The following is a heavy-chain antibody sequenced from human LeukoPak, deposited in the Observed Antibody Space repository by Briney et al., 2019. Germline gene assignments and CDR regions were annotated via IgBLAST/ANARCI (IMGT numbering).Heavy chain of an antibody. Sequence: ASVKVSCKASGYTFTTYGISWVRQAPGQGLEWMGWISGYNANTNYAQRLQGRVTMTTDTSTSTAYMELGSLRSDDTAVYYCARDYRGSSSWYDYWGQGTLVTVSS. CDR1: GYTFTTYG. D-gene: IGHD6-13*01. CDR2: ISGYNANT. V-gene: IGHV1-18*01. CDR3: ARDYRGSSSWYDY. J-gene: IGHJ4*02.